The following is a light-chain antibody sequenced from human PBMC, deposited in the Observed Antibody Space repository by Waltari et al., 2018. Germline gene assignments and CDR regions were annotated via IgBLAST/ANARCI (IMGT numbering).Light chain of an antibody. CDR3: QQRSNWPPVLT. CDR2: DAS. Sequence: EIVLTQSPATLSLSPGERATLSCRASQRVSSYLAWYQQKPGQAPRLLIYDASNRATGIPARFSGSGSGTDFTLTISSLEPEDFAVYYCQQRSNWPPVLTFGGGTKVEIK. CDR1: QRVSSY. V-gene: IGKV3-11*01. J-gene: IGKJ4*01.